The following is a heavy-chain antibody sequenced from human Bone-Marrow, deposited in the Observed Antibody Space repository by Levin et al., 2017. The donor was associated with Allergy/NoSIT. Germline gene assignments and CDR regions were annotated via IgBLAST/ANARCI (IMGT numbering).Heavy chain of an antibody. CDR1: GYTFTSYG. J-gene: IGHJ4*02. V-gene: IGHV1-18*01. D-gene: IGHD6-19*01. CDR3: VRDGIAVPDTTYVF. Sequence: GESLKISCEASGYTFTSYGFSWVRQAPGQGLEWMGYISANSGKTRYNQKLQGRLTLTTETSTNTAYMELRSLRSDDTAVYYCVRDGIAVPDTTYVFWGQGTQVTVSS. CDR2: ISANSGKT.